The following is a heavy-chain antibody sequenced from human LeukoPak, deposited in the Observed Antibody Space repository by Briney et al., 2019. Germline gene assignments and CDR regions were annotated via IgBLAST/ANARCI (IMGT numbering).Heavy chain of an antibody. CDR2: ISYDGSNK. D-gene: IGHD3-9*01. CDR1: GFTFSRYA. J-gene: IGHJ4*02. Sequence: PGRSLRLSCAASGFTFSRYAMHWVRQAPGKGLEWVAVISYDGSNKYYADSVKGRFTISRDNSKNTLYLQMNSLRAEDTAVYYCARAEGYDILTSADYWGQGTLVTVSS. CDR3: ARAEGYDILTSADY. V-gene: IGHV3-30*04.